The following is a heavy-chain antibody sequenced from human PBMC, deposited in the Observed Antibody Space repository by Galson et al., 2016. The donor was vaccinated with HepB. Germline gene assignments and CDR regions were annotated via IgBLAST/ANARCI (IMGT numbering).Heavy chain of an antibody. J-gene: IGHJ4*02. CDR2: VYYSGST. CDR1: GGSINIIRFY. CDR3: ARRHYSGWYNYFDF. D-gene: IGHD6-19*01. V-gene: IGHV4-39*01. Sequence: ETLSLTCTVSGGSINIIRFYWDWIRQPPGKGLEWIGSVYYSGSTNYNQSLKSRVTISEDTAKNQFSLKLNSVTAADTAVYFCARRHYSGWYNYFDFWGQGTLVTVSS.